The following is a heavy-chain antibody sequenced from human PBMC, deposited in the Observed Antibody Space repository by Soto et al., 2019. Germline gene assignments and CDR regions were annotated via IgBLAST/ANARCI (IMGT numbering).Heavy chain of an antibody. Sequence: ASVKVSCKAAGYTFTCYYMHWVRQAPGQGLEWMGWINPNSGGTNYAQKFQGWVTMTRDTSISTAYMELSRLRSDDTAVYYCARDVHYYGSGSYYNSPDYYYYYGMDVWGQGTTVTVSS. V-gene: IGHV1-2*04. CDR1: GYTFTCYY. CDR3: ARDVHYYGSGSYYNSPDYYYYYGMDV. CDR2: INPNSGGT. J-gene: IGHJ6*02. D-gene: IGHD3-10*01.